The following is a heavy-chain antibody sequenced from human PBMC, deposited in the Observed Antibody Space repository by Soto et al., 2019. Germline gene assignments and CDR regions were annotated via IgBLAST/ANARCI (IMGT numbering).Heavy chain of an antibody. CDR3: ARDSGYDSEFDY. Sequence: GGALKLSCKGSGYSFRSYWIGWVRQMPGKGLEWMGIIYPDNSDTRYGPSFQGQVTISADKSISTAYLQWSSLKASDTAMYYCARDSGYDSEFDYWGQGTLVTVSS. J-gene: IGHJ4*02. V-gene: IGHV5-51*01. CDR1: GYSFRSYW. D-gene: IGHD5-12*01. CDR2: IYPDNSDT.